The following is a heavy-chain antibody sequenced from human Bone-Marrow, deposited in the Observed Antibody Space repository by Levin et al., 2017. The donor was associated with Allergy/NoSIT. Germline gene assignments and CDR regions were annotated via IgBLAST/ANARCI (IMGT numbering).Heavy chain of an antibody. V-gene: IGHV3-7*04. CDR2: IKQDGSEK. CDR1: GFTFRNYW. Sequence: GESLKISCAASGFTFRNYWMSWVRQAPGKGLEWVANIKQDGSEKYYVDSVKGRFTISRDNAKNSLYLQMNSLRAEDTAVYYCARDVDFEDYWGQGTLVTVSS. D-gene: IGHD3-9*01. J-gene: IGHJ4*02. CDR3: ARDVDFEDY.